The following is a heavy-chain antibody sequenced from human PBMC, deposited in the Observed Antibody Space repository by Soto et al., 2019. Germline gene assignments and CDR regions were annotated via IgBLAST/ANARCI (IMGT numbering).Heavy chain of an antibody. Sequence: QVQLVQSGADVKKPGASVRVSCKASGYTFTDYGITWVRQAPGQGLEWMGWISATNGDTHLAQKFRGRVTLTTDTSTGTAYMDLRSLTPGDTAVYYCARDPPETPSDYWGQGTLVTVSS. V-gene: IGHV1-18*01. J-gene: IGHJ4*02. CDR3: ARDPPETPSDY. CDR1: GYTFTDYG. CDR2: ISATNGDT.